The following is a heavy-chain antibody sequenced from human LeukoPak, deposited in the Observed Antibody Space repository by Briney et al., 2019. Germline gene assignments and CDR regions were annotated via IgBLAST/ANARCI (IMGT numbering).Heavy chain of an antibody. J-gene: IGHJ5*02. CDR1: GYTFTGYY. Sequence: GASVKVSCKASGYTFTGYYIHWVRQAPGQGPEWMGRINPNSGGTNYAQKFQGRVTMTRDTSISSVYMELSRLRSDDTAVYYCARVSSPLQYNWFDPWGQGTLVTVSS. CDR3: ARVSSPLQYNWFDP. CDR2: INPNSGGT. V-gene: IGHV1-2*06. D-gene: IGHD1-14*01.